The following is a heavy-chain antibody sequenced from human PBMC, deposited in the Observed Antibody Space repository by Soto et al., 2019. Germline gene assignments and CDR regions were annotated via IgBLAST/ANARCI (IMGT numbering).Heavy chain of an antibody. V-gene: IGHV1-18*01. J-gene: IGHJ4*02. Sequence: QVHLEQSGAEVKKPGASVKVSCKASGYSFTSYGFTWVRQAPGQGLEWVGWISAYNGYTNYAQKLQGRVTMTTDTSTTTATRARGGLQPENPPVYYCARYVPGNKKYSAPDTGFDYGGEGTRVPVS. CDR1: GYSFTSYG. D-gene: IGHD5-12*01. CDR2: ISAYNGYT. CDR3: ARYVPGNKKYSAPDTGFDY.